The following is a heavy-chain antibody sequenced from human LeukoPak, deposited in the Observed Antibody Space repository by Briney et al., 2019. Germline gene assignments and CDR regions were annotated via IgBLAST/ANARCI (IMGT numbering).Heavy chain of an antibody. J-gene: IGHJ4*02. CDR3: ARGGIDDWKRFDS. CDR2: IYSDGNT. V-gene: IGHV3-53*01. CDR1: GGSISSGTY. D-gene: IGHD1-1*01. Sequence: ETLSLTCSVSGGSISSGTYFWGWIRQPPGKGLEWVSVIYSDGNTYYADSVKGRFTVSRDTSKNTMSLQMNSLRGEDTAVYYCARGGIDDWKRFDSWGQGTLVTVSP.